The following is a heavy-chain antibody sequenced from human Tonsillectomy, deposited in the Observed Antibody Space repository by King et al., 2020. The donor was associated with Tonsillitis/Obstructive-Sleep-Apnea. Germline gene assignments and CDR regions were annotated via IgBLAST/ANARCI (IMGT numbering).Heavy chain of an antibody. J-gene: IGHJ3*02. D-gene: IGHD1-26*01. CDR3: AIPQVGATSFDGFDI. V-gene: IGHV4-39*01. Sequence: LQLQESGPGLVKPSETLSLTCTVSGGSISSSNYYWGWIRQPPGKGLEWIGSIYYSGSTYYNPSLKSRVTISVDTSKNQFSLKLSSVTAAATAVYYCAIPQVGATSFDGFDIWGQGTMVTVSS. CDR2: IYYSGST. CDR1: GGSISSSNYY.